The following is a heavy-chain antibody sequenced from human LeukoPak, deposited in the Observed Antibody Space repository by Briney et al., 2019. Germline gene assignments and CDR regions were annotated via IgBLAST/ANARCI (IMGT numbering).Heavy chain of an antibody. V-gene: IGHV1-2*02. Sequence: ASVKVSCKTSGYSFNDYYLHWVRQAPGQGLEWMGWINPNSGRTHYAPKFQGRVTLTTDTPIPTAYMELSSLISGDTALYYCARDSSDILTGYYHFWGQGTLVTVSS. D-gene: IGHD3-9*01. CDR3: ARDSSDILTGYYHF. CDR2: INPNSGRT. J-gene: IGHJ4*02. CDR1: GYSFNDYY.